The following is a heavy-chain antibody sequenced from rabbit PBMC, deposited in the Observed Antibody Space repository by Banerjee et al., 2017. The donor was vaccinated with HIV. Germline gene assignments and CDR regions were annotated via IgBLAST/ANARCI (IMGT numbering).Heavy chain of an antibody. Sequence: QSLEESGGDLVQPGTSLTLTCTASGFSFSSSYYMCWVRQAPGKGLEWIACIYTGDGNTHYASWAKGRFTISKTSSTTVTLRMTSLTAADTATYFCAQWDYAGYVGYDHALGLRGPGTLVTVS. V-gene: IGHV1S40*01. CDR2: IYTGDGNT. J-gene: IGHJ4*01. D-gene: IGHD7-1*01. CDR1: GFSFSSSYY. CDR3: AQWDYAGYVGYDHALGL.